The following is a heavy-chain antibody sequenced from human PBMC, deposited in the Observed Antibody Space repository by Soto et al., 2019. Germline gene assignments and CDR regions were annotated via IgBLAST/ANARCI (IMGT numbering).Heavy chain of an antibody. CDR3: AKVITMIVVVTPDAFDI. D-gene: IGHD3-22*01. V-gene: IGHV3-23*01. J-gene: IGHJ3*02. CDR2: ISGSGGST. CDR1: GFTFSSYA. Sequence: GGSLRLSCAASGFTFSSYAMSWVRQAPGKGLEWVSAISGSGGSTYYADSVKGRFTISRDNSKNTLYLQMNSLRAEDTAVYYCAKVITMIVVVTPDAFDIWGQGTMVTVSS.